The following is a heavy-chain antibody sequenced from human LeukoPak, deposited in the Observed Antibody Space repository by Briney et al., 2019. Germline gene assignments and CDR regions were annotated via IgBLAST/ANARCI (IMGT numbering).Heavy chain of an antibody. J-gene: IGHJ6*03. V-gene: IGHV1-46*01. CDR2: INPDGGNT. CDR1: GYTFTNSY. Sequence: ASVKVSCKASGYTFTNSYIHWVRQAPGQVLEWMGLINPDGGNTNYAQNFQGRVTLTRDTSISTAYMELSRLRSDDTAVYYCARDLNPDYGDYGGDYYYMDVWDKGTTVTISS. D-gene: IGHD4-17*01. CDR3: ARDLNPDYGDYGGDYYYMDV.